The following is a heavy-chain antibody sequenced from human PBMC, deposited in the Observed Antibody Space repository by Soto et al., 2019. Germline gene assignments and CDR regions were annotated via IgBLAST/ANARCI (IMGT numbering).Heavy chain of an antibody. V-gene: IGHV4-39*01. D-gene: IGHD3-9*01. Sequence: SETLSLTCTVPGGSISSSSYHWGWIRQPPGKGLEWIGSVYYSGSTYYNPSLESRVTISVDKSKNQFSLKLMSLSAADTAVYYCGRLEGLATISYYFDYWGQGALVTVSS. CDR2: VYYSGST. CDR3: GRLEGLATISYYFDY. J-gene: IGHJ4*02. CDR1: GGSISSSSYH.